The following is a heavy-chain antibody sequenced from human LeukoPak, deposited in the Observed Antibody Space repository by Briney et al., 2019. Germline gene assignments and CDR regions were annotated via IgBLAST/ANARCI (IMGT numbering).Heavy chain of an antibody. D-gene: IGHD5-18*01. CDR3: ARDGYSYGFAY. J-gene: IGHJ4*02. V-gene: IGHV4-4*07. Sequence: SETLSLTCTVSGGSLSSFYWSWIRQPAGKGLEWIGHIHTSGGTNYNPSLKSRVTMSVATSKNQFSLKLSCMTAADTAVYYCARDGYSYGFAYWGQGTMVTVSS. CDR2: IHTSGGT. CDR1: GGSLSSFY.